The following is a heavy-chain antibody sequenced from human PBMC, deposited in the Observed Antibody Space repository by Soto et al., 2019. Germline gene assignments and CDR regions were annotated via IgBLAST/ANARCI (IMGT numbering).Heavy chain of an antibody. CDR2: IIPFLGMA. CDR1: GVSFTTYT. J-gene: IGHJ6*02. CDR3: ARDPSTAAGTGYGMDV. D-gene: IGHD6-13*01. V-gene: IGHV1-69*08. Sequence: QVQLVQSGAEVKKPGSSVKVSCKASGVSFTTYTITWVRQAPGQGLKWMGRIIPFLGMANYAQKFQGRVTITADKSTNTAYMELSSLRSEDTALYYCARDPSTAAGTGYGMDVWGQGTTVTVSS.